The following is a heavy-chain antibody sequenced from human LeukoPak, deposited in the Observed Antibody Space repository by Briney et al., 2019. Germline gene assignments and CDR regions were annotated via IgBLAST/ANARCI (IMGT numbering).Heavy chain of an antibody. CDR1: GGSISSGGYY. V-gene: IGHV4-61*08. J-gene: IGHJ5*02. Sequence: SETLFLTCTVSGGSISSGGYYWSWIRQPPGKGVEWIGYIYYSGSTNYNPSLKSRVTISVDTSKNQFSLKLSSVTAADTAVYYCARDLDYYDSSGYQVAWFDPWGQGTLVTVSS. D-gene: IGHD3-22*01. CDR3: ARDLDYYDSSGYQVAWFDP. CDR2: IYYSGST.